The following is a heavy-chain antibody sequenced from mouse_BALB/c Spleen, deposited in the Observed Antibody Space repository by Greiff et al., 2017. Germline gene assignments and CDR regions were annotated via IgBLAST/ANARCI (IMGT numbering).Heavy chain of an antibody. CDR2: IDPFNGGT. J-gene: IGHJ4*01. CDR1: GYSFTSYY. CDR3: ARSPYYGSSYDAMDY. D-gene: IGHD1-1*01. V-gene: IGHV1S135*01. Sequence: VQLQQSGPELMKPGASVKISCKASGYSFTSYYMHWVKQSHGKSLEWIGYIDPFNGGTSYNQKFKGKATLTVDKSSSTAYMHLSSLTSEVSAVYYCARSPYYGSSYDAMDYWGQGTSVTVSS.